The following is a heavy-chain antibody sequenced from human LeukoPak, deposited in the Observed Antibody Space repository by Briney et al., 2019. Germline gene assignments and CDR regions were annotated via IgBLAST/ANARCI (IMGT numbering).Heavy chain of an antibody. CDR3: AGGGYCSGGSCYQDIPNNWFDP. D-gene: IGHD2-15*01. J-gene: IGHJ5*02. V-gene: IGHV3-30*04. CDR2: ISYDGSSK. CDR1: GFTFSSYA. Sequence: GGSLRLSCAASGFTFSSYAMHWVRQAPGKGLEWVAVISYDGSSKYYADSVKGRFTISRDNSKNTLYLQMNSLRAEDTAVYYCAGGGYCSGGSCYQDIPNNWFDPWGQGTLVTVSS.